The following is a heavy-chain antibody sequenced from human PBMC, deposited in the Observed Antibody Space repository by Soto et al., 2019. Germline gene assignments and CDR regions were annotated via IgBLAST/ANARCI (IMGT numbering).Heavy chain of an antibody. Sequence: QVQLVESGGGVVQPGRSLRLSCAASGFTFSSYGMHWVRQAPGKGLEWVAVIWYDGSNKYYADSVKGRFTISRDNSKNTLYLQMNSLSAEDTAVYYCARETYYYGMDVWGQGTTVTVSS. CDR2: IWYDGSNK. V-gene: IGHV3-33*01. J-gene: IGHJ6*02. CDR1: GFTFSSYG. CDR3: ARETYYYGMDV.